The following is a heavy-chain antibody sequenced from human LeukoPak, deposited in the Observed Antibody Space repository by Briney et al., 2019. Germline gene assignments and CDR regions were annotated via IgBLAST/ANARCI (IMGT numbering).Heavy chain of an antibody. J-gene: IGHJ4*02. CDR1: GFTFSSYA. CDR2: VIGSGDNT. Sequence: GGSLRLSCAAPGFTFSSYAMSWVRQAPGKGLEWVSGVIGSGDNTYYADSVKGRFTISRGNSKNTLFLQMNGLRAEDTAVYYCAKDTGTFYYDNSGYWGYYFDYWGQGILVTVSS. V-gene: IGHV3-23*01. CDR3: AKDTGTFYYDNSGYWGYYFDY. D-gene: IGHD3-22*01.